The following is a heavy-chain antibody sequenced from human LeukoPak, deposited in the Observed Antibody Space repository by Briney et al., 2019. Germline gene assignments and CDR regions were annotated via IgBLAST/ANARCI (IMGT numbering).Heavy chain of an antibody. D-gene: IGHD6-13*01. V-gene: IGHV1-2*02. CDR3: ARVDSSTWDSFDY. J-gene: IGHJ4*02. CDR2: INPNSGGT. Sequence: ASVKVSCKASAYTFTGYYLHWVRQAPGQGLEWMGWINPNSGGTNYAQKFQGRVTMTRDTSISTAYMELSSLRSDDTAVFYCARVDSSTWDSFDYWGQGTLVTVSS. CDR1: AYTFTGYY.